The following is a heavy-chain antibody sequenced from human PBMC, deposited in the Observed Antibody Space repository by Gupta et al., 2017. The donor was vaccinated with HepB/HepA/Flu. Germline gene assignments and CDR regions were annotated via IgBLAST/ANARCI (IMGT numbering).Heavy chain of an antibody. Sequence: EVQLLESGGGLVQPGGSLRLSCAASGFTFSSYAMSWVRQAPGKGLEWVSAISGSGGSTYYADSVKGRFTISRDNSKNTLYLQMNSLRAEDTAVYYCAKHPGRIFGVVIDLRSYYYYYMDVWGKGTTVTVSS. J-gene: IGHJ6*03. CDR1: GFTFSSYA. CDR3: AKHPGRIFGVVIDLRSYYYYYMDV. CDR2: ISGSGGST. D-gene: IGHD3-3*01. V-gene: IGHV3-23*01.